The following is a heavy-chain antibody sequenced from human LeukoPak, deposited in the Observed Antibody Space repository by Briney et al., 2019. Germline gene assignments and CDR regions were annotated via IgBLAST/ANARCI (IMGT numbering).Heavy chain of an antibody. CDR2: ISWNSGSI. CDR1: GFTFDDYA. J-gene: IGHJ4*02. V-gene: IGHV3-9*01. Sequence: GGSLRLSCAASGFTFDDYAMHWVRHAPGKGLEWVSGISWNSGSIGYADSVKGRFTISRDNAKNSLYLQMNNLRAEDTALYYCAKEGYWGQGTLVTVSS. CDR3: AKEGY.